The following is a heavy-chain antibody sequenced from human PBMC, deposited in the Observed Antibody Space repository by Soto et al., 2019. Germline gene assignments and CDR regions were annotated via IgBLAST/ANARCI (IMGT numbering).Heavy chain of an antibody. Sequence: QVQLVQSGAEVKKPGSSVKVSCKASGVTFSSYAISWVRQAPGQGLEWMGGIIPIFGSTNYAQKFQGRVTITADESTSTAGTELSSLRYEDTAVYYFATNYDLWSCSRYHDAFDILGQGTMVTGSS. D-gene: IGHD3-3*01. CDR2: IIPIFGST. J-gene: IGHJ3*02. V-gene: IGHV1-69*01. CDR3: ATNYDLWSCSRYHDAFDI. CDR1: GVTFSSYA.